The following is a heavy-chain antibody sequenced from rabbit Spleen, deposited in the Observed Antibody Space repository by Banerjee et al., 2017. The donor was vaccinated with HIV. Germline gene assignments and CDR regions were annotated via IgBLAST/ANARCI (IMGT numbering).Heavy chain of an antibody. V-gene: IGHV1S40*01. CDR3: ARDYSNNGGFYFNL. Sequence: QSLEESGGDLVTPGASLTLTCTASGVPFSSNAYMCWVRQAPGKGLEWIACIESGSSGFTYLATWAKGRFTCSKTSSTTVTLQMTRLTAADTATYFCARDYSNNGGFYFNLWGPGTLVTVS. CDR2: IESGSSGFT. D-gene: IGHD4-1*01. CDR1: GVPFSSNAY. J-gene: IGHJ4*01.